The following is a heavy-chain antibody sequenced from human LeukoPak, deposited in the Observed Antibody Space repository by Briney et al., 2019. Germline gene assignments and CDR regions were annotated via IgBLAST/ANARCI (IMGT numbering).Heavy chain of an antibody. CDR1: GYSISSGYY. V-gene: IGHV4-38-2*02. CDR2: IYHSGST. Sequence: SETLSLTCTVSGYSISSGYYWGWIRQPPGNGLEWIGSIYHSGSTYYNPSLKSRVTISVDTSKNQFSLKLSSVTAADTAVYYCARDLDTVTTSGYYYYMDVWGKGTTVTVSS. J-gene: IGHJ6*03. CDR3: ARDLDTVTTSGYYYYMDV. D-gene: IGHD4-17*01.